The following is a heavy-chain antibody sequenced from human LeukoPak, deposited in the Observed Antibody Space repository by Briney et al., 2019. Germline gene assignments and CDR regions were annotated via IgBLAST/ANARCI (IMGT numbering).Heavy chain of an antibody. D-gene: IGHD2-21*01. CDR1: ALTVSDYA. V-gene: IGHV3-23*01. Sequence: PGGALRLSCAASALTVSDYAMSWFRQAPGNCLDYVAGITSGFTPLYADFVKCRFTVSRDNSKSTFHLQMNRLRAEDTAVYFCAKDYSDSRVADVFLEYWVEGTLVTVSS. J-gene: IGHJ4*02. CDR2: ITSGFTP. CDR3: AKDYSDSRVADVFLEY.